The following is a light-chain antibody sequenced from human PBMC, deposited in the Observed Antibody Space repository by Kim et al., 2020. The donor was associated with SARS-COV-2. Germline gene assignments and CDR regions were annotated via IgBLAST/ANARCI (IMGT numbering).Light chain of an antibody. J-gene: IGKJ2*03. CDR3: QQYYSTPPS. CDR2: WAS. CDR1: QTVLYNSNNKNY. V-gene: IGKV4-1*01. Sequence: RATLNCKSSQTVLYNSNNKNYLAWDQQKPGQAPKLLIYWASIRESGVSDRFSGSGSETDFTLTISSLQAEDVAVYYCQQYYSTPPSFGQGTKLEIK.